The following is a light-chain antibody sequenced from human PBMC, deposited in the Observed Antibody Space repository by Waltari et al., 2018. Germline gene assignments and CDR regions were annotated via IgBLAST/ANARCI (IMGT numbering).Light chain of an antibody. CDR1: SSDVGNYKR. V-gene: IGLV2-23*02. J-gene: IGLJ2*01. Sequence: QSALTQPASVSGSPGQSITIPCPGTSSDVGNYKRVSWYQQHPGKAPKPMIYAVSKRPSGVSDRFSGSKSGDMASLTISGLQPEDEAEYFCSSYAGSSKGVFGGGTKVTVL. CDR3: SSYAGSSKGV. CDR2: AVS.